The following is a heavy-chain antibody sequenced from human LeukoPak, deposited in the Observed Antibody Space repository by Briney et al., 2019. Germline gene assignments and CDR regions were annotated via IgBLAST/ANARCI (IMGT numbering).Heavy chain of an antibody. CDR3: ARVSTEEDELMGPLDH. V-gene: IGHV4-30-4*01. D-gene: IGHD1-26*01. J-gene: IGHJ4*02. CDR2: IYYSGST. CDR1: GGSISSGEYY. Sequence: PSETLSLTCTVSGGSISSGEYYWSWIRQPPGKGLGWIGYIYYSGSTYDNPSLKSRVTMSLDTSKNQFSLKLGSVTAADSAVYYCARVSTEEDELMGPLDHWGQGTLVTVST.